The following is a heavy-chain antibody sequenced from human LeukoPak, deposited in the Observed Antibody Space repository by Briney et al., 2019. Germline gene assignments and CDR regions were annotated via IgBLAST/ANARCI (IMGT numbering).Heavy chain of an antibody. J-gene: IGHJ6*02. CDR2: ISGSGRNV. D-gene: IGHD3-22*01. Sequence: PGGSLRLSCVAYGFTLTDYYMSWIRQAPGRGREWVSDISGSGRNVYYGDSVKGRFTISRDNAKNSLYLQMNNLRAEDTAVYYCARSIGYYYTMDVWGQGTTVTVSS. CDR3: ARSIGYYYTMDV. CDR1: GFTLTDYY. V-gene: IGHV3-11*01.